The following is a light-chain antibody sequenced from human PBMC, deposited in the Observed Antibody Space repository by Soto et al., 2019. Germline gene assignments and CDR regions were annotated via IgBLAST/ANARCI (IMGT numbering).Light chain of an antibody. CDR2: EVS. V-gene: IGLV2-14*01. CDR1: SSDVGGYKY. Sequence: QSALTQPASVSGSPGQSITISCTGTSSDVGGYKYVSWYQQHPGKAPKLMIYEVSNRPSGVSNRFSGSKSGNTASLTISGLQAEDEADYYCSSYTGRSRVFGTGTKLTVL. CDR3: SSYTGRSRV. J-gene: IGLJ1*01.